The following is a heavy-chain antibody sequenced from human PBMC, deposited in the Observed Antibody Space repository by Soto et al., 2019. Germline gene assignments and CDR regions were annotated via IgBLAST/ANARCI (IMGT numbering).Heavy chain of an antibody. Sequence: KPSETLSLTCTVSGGSVSSGSYYWSWIRQPPGKGLEWIGYIYYSGSTNYNPSLKSRVTISVDTSKNQFSLKLSSVTAADTAVYYCAAHQAKYYYDSSGYYLFDYWGQGTLVTVSS. CDR3: AAHQAKYYYDSSGYYLFDY. CDR2: IYYSGST. J-gene: IGHJ4*02. CDR1: GGSVSSGSYY. V-gene: IGHV4-61*01. D-gene: IGHD3-22*01.